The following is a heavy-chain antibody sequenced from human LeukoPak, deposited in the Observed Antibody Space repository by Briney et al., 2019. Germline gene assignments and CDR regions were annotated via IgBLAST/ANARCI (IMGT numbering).Heavy chain of an antibody. CDR2: INWNGDST. J-gene: IGHJ4*02. D-gene: IGHD6-19*01. CDR1: GFTFDDYG. V-gene: IGHV3-20*04. Sequence: GGSLRLSCAASGFTFDDYGMSWVRQAPGKGLEWVSGINWNGDSTGYADSVKGRFTISRDNSKNTLYLQMNSLRAEDTAVYCCARGGSSGWYDIDYWGQGTLVTVSS. CDR3: ARGGSSGWYDIDY.